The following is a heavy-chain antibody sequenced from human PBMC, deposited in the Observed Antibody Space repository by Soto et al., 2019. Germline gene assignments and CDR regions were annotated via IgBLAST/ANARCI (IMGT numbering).Heavy chain of an antibody. D-gene: IGHD6-19*01. V-gene: IGHV3-53*01. CDR3: ARDPYRGIAVAGDYYGMDV. CDR1: GFTVSSNY. CDR2: IYSGGST. J-gene: IGHJ6*02. Sequence: GGSLRLSCAASGFTVSSNYMSWVRQAPGKGLEWVSVIYSGGSTYYADSVKGRFTISRDNSKNTLYLQMNSLRAEDTAVYYCARDPYRGIAVAGDYYGMDVWGQGTTVTVSS.